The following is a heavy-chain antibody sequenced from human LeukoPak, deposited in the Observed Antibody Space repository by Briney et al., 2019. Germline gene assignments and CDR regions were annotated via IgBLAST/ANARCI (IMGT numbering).Heavy chain of an antibody. Sequence: PGGSLRLSCAASGFTFDDYTMHWVRQAPGKGLEWVSLISWDGGSTYYADSVKGRFTISRDNSKNSLYLQMNSLRTEDTALYYCAKDGMTRGALDYWGQGTLVTVSS. CDR2: ISWDGGST. V-gene: IGHV3-43*01. CDR3: AKDGMTRGALDY. J-gene: IGHJ4*02. CDR1: GFTFDDYT. D-gene: IGHD1-14*01.